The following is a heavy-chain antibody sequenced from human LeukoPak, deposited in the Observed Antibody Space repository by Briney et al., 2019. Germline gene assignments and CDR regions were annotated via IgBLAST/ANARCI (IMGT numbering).Heavy chain of an antibody. CDR1: GGTFSSYA. V-gene: IGHV1-69*13. Sequence: WASVKVSCKASGGTFSSYAISWVRQAPGQGLEWMGGIIPIFGTANYAQKFQGRVTITADESTSTAYMELSSLRSEDTAVYYCARGYSSSWDLNWFDPWGQGTLVTVSS. CDR3: ARGYSSSWDLNWFDP. D-gene: IGHD6-13*01. CDR2: IIPIFGTA. J-gene: IGHJ5*02.